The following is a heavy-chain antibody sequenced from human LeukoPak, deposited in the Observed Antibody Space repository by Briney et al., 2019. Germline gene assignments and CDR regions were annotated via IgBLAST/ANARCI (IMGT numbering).Heavy chain of an antibody. CDR1: GFTFSSYW. J-gene: IGHJ4*02. Sequence: GGSLRLSCAASGFTFSSYWMHWVRQAPGKGLVWVSRVDTDGSSTTYADSVKGRFTISRDNAKNTLYLQMNSLRAEDTAVYYCARVAGLRGYSYGFYDYWGQGTLVTVSS. D-gene: IGHD5-18*01. CDR3: ARVAGLRGYSYGFYDY. V-gene: IGHV3-74*03. CDR2: VDTDGSST.